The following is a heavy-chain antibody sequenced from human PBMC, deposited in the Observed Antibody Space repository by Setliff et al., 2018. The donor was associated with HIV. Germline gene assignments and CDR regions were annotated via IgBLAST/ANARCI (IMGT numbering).Heavy chain of an antibody. CDR3: ARGYASGSGSYYFDY. V-gene: IGHV1-8*02. D-gene: IGHD3-16*01. J-gene: IGHJ4*02. CDR2: MNPYSGNT. Sequence: ASVKVSCKPSGYAFATYDINWVRQAAGQGLEWMGWMNPYSGNTGYAQKFRGRITMTRDTSRGTAHMELRSLRSDDTAVYFCARGYASGSGSYYFDYWGQGTLVTVTS. CDR1: GYAFATYD.